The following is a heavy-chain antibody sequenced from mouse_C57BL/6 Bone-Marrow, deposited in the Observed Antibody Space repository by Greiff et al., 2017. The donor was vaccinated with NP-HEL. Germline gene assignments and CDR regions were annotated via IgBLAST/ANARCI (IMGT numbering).Heavy chain of an antibody. CDR2: IDPENGDT. J-gene: IGHJ3*01. D-gene: IGHD5-1*01. V-gene: IGHV14-4*01. CDR1: GFNIKDDY. CDR3: TPLPGFAY. Sequence: EVKLMESGAELVRPGASVKLSCTASGFNIKDDYMHWVKQRPEQGLEWIGWIDPENGDTEYASKFQGKATITADTSSNTAYLQLSSLTSEDTAVYYCTPLPGFAYWGQGTLVTVSA.